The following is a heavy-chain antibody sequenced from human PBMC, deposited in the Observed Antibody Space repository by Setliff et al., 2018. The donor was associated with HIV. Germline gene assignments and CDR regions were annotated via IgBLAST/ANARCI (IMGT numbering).Heavy chain of an antibody. CDR1: GGSISSGNW. CDR2: IYHSGIT. J-gene: IGHJ4*02. CDR3: ASTTYYYDSSGYNSWPLFDY. V-gene: IGHV4-4*02. Sequence: NPSETLSLTCAVSGGSISSGNWWSWVRQPPGKRLEWIGEIYHSGITNYNPSLKSRVTISVDKSKNQFSLKLSSVTAADTAVYYCASTTYYYDSSGYNSWPLFDYWGQGTLVTVSS. D-gene: IGHD3-22*01.